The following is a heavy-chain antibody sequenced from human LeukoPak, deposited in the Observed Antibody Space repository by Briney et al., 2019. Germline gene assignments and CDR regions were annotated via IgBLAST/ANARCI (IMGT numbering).Heavy chain of an antibody. V-gene: IGHV1-18*04. Sequence: ASVKVSCKASGYTFTTYDINWVRQAPEQGLEWMGWISPYNGNTIYAQKLQGRVTMTTDTSTSTAYMELRSLRSDDTAVYYCARYCNGGSCYAYDAFDMWGQGTMVTVSS. CDR2: ISPYNGNT. D-gene: IGHD2-15*01. CDR1: GYTFTTYD. J-gene: IGHJ3*02. CDR3: ARYCNGGSCYAYDAFDM.